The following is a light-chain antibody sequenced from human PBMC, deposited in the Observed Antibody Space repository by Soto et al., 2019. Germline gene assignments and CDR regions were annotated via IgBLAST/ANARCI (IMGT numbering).Light chain of an antibody. J-gene: IGKJ4*01. V-gene: IGKV3-15*01. Sequence: EIVMTQSPATLSVSPGERATLSCRASQSVSNNLAGYKQKPGQAPRLLIYHASTRATGIPASFSGSGSRTEFPLTTSGLQPEVFAIYYCQRDNKWPLTFGGGTKEQIK. CDR2: HAS. CDR3: QRDNKWPLT. CDR1: QSVSNN.